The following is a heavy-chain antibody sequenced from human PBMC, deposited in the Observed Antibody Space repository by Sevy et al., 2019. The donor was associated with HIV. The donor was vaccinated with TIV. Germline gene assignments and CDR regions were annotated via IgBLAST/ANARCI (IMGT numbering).Heavy chain of an antibody. D-gene: IGHD6-13*01. CDR2: TRNKADSYTT. Sequence: GGSLRLSCAASGFTFSDHYMEWVRQAPGKGLEWVGRTRNKADSYTTEYAASVKGRFTISKDDSRNSLYLQMNSLKTEDTAVYYCATHAGIAAAGRVFDYWGQGSLVTVSS. CDR3: ATHAGIAAAGRVFDY. CDR1: GFTFSDHY. J-gene: IGHJ4*02. V-gene: IGHV3-72*01.